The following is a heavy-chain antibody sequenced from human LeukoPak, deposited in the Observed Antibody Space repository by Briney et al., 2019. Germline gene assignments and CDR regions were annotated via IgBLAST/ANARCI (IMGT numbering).Heavy chain of an antibody. V-gene: IGHV1-2*06. CDR1: GYTFTGYY. Sequence: ASVKVSCKASGYTFTGYYMHWVRQAPGQGPEWMGRINPNSGGTNYAQKFQGRVTMTRDTSISTAYMELSRLRSDDTAVYYCARLTIYGDSDYWGQGTLVTVSS. D-gene: IGHD4-17*01. CDR2: INPNSGGT. J-gene: IGHJ4*02. CDR3: ARLTIYGDSDY.